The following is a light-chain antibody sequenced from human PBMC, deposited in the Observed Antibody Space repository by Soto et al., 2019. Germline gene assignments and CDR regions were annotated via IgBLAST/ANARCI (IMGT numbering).Light chain of an antibody. V-gene: IGLV1-44*01. CDR2: NNN. Sequence: QSVLTQPPSASGTPGQTVIISCSGSRSDIGSNSVNWYQHLPGTAPKLLIYNNNRRPSGVPDRFSGSKSGTSASLAISGLQSEDEADYYCAASDDSLTGPVFGTGTKVTVL. CDR1: RSDIGSNS. CDR3: AASDDSLTGPV. J-gene: IGLJ1*01.